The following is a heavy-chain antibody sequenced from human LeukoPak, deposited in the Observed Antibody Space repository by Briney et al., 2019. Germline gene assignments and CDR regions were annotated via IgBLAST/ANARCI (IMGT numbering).Heavy chain of an antibody. D-gene: IGHD3-3*01. CDR3: AHVIRALYYDFWSGYYIFDY. J-gene: IGHJ4*02. CDR2: IYWNDDK. V-gene: IGHV2-5*01. CDR1: GFSLSTSGVG. Sequence: KKSGPTLVNPTQTLTLTCTFSGFSLSTSGVGVGWIRQPPGKALEWLALIYWNDDKRYSPSLKSRLTITKDTSKNQVVLTMTNMDPVDTATYYCAHVIRALYYDFWSGYYIFDYWGQGTLVTVSS.